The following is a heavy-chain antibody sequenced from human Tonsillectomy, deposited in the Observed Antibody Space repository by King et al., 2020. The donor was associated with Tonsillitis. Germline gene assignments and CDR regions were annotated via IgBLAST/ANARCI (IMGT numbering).Heavy chain of an antibody. CDR1: GFTFSSYS. J-gene: IGHJ4*02. CDR3: ARVPKSTTVPCYDY. Sequence: VQLVESGGGLVKPGGSLRLSCAASGFTFSSYSMNWVRQAPGKGLEWVSSISSSSSYIYYADSVKGRFTISRDNAKNSLYLQMNSLRVEDTAVYYCARVPKSTTVPCYDYCGQGTLVTVSS. V-gene: IGHV3-21*01. D-gene: IGHD4-11*01. CDR2: ISSSSSYI.